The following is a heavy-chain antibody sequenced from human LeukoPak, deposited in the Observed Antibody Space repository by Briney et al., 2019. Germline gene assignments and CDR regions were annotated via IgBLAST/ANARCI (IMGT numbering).Heavy chain of an antibody. J-gene: IGHJ3*02. CDR1: GFTFSSYW. D-gene: IGHD3-22*01. Sequence: PGGSLRLSCAASGFTFSSYWMSWVRQAPGKGLEWVASIKQDGSEKYYVDSVKGRFTISRDNAKNSLYLQMNSLRAEDTAVYYCARAPYYYDTSGFLIWGQGTMVTVSS. CDR3: ARAPYYYDTSGFLI. CDR2: IKQDGSEK. V-gene: IGHV3-7*01.